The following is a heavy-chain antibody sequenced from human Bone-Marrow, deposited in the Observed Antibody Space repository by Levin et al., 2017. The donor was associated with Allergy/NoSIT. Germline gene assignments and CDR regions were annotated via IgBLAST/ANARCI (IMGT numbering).Heavy chain of an antibody. D-gene: IGHD1-26*01. CDR3: ARVRRGIVASTGFDY. CDR1: GGTFNSHT. V-gene: IGHV1-69*06. CDR2: IIPAFGTP. J-gene: IGHJ4*02. Sequence: SVKVSCKIFGGTFNSHTFSWVRQAPGQGLEWLGGIIPAFGTPSHAQKFQDRITFIADKFTNTVYMELTGLTSGDTAVYYCARVRRGIVASTGFDYWGQGTLVTVSS.